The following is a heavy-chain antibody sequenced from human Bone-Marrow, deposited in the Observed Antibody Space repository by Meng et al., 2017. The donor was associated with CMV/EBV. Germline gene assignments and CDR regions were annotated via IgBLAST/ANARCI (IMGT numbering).Heavy chain of an antibody. CDR1: SVSISSYY. V-gene: IGHV4-59*01. D-gene: IGHD3-3*01. Sequence: SEPLSLPCTVSSVSISSYYWSWIRQPPGKVLEWIGYIYYSGSTNYNPSLKSRVTISVDTTKNPFSLKLSSVTAADTAVYYCARVKDFWSGYYFDFWGQGTLVTVSS. CDR2: IYYSGST. CDR3: ARVKDFWSGYYFDF. J-gene: IGHJ4*02.